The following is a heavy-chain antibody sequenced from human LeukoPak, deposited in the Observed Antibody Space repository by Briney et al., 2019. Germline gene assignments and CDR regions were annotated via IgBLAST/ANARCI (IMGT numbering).Heavy chain of an antibody. J-gene: IGHJ4*02. CDR1: GGSISSYY. CDR2: IYYSGST. Sequence: SETLSLTCTVSGGSISSYYWSWIRQPPGKGLEWIGYIYYSGSTNYNPSLKSRVTISVDTSKNQFSLKLSSVTAADTAVYYCARDSSVAGFKYYFDYWGQGTLVTVSS. V-gene: IGHV4-59*01. D-gene: IGHD6-19*01. CDR3: ARDSSVAGFKYYFDY.